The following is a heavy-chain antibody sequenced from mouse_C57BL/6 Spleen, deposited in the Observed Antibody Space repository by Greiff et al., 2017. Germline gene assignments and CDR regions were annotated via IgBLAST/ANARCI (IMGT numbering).Heavy chain of an antibody. Sequence: QVQLQQSGAELMKPGASVKLSCKATGYTFPGYWIEWVKQRPGHGLEWIGEILPGSGSTNYNEKFKGKATFTADTSSNTAYMQLSSLKTEDSAIYYCARSDYYGSSYYWYFDVWGTGTTVTVSS. CDR1: GYTFPGYW. V-gene: IGHV1-9*01. CDR2: ILPGSGST. J-gene: IGHJ1*03. D-gene: IGHD1-1*01. CDR3: ARSDYYGSSYYWYFDV.